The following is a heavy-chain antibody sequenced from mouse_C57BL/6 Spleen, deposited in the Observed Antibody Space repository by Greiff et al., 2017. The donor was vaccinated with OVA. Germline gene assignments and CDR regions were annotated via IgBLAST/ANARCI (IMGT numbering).Heavy chain of an antibody. Sequence: QVQLQQPGAELVKPGASVKMSCKASGYTFTSYWITWVKQRPGQGLEWIGDIYPGSGSTNYNEKFKSKATLTVDTSSSTAYMQLSSLASEDSAVYCRARIPITTVVGLDYWGQGTSVTVSS. CDR1: GYTFTSYW. D-gene: IGHD1-1*01. CDR3: ARIPITTVVGLDY. V-gene: IGHV1-55*01. CDR2: IYPGSGST. J-gene: IGHJ4*01.